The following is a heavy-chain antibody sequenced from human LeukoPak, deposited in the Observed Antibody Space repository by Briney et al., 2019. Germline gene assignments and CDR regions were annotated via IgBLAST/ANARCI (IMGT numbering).Heavy chain of an antibody. CDR1: GFTFSTYG. CDR3: TTVQQLDYYYYGMDV. Sequence: PGGSLRLSCAASGFTFSTYGMHWVRQAPGKGLEWVGRIKSKTDGGTTDYAAPVKGRFTISRDDSKNTLYLQMNSLKTEDTAVYYCTTVQQLDYYYYGMDVWGQGTTVTVSS. J-gene: IGHJ6*02. CDR2: IKSKTDGGTT. V-gene: IGHV3-15*01. D-gene: IGHD6-13*01.